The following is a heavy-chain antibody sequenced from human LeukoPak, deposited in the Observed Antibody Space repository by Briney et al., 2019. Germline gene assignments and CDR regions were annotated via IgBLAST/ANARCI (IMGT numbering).Heavy chain of an antibody. J-gene: IGHJ3*02. D-gene: IGHD4-17*01. CDR3: AREGMTTVTTRAFDI. Sequence: SETLSLTCTVSGGSTSSYYWSWIRQPPGKGLEWIGYIYYSGSTNYNPSLKSRVTISVDTSKNQFSLKLSSVTAADTAVYYCAREGMTTVTTRAFDIWGQGTMVTVSS. CDR2: IYYSGST. V-gene: IGHV4-59*12. CDR1: GGSTSSYY.